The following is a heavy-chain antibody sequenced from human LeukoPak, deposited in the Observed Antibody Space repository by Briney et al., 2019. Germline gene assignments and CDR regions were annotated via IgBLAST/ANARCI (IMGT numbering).Heavy chain of an antibody. CDR3: ARVGGDYSSSWYGDYYYYYMDV. J-gene: IGHJ6*03. CDR1: GFTFSSYW. Sequence: GGSLRLSCAASGFTFSSYWMSWVRQAPGKGLEWVANIKQDGSEKYYVDSVKGRFTISRDNAKNSLYLQMNSLRAEDTAVHYCARVGGDYSSSWYGDYYYYYMDVWGKGTTVTVSS. CDR2: IKQDGSEK. V-gene: IGHV3-7*01. D-gene: IGHD6-13*01.